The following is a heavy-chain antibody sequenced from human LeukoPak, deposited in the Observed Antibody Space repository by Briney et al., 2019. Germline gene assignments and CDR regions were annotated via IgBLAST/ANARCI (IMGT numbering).Heavy chain of an antibody. V-gene: IGHV4-61*02. CDR3: ARAPGGYGSGSRGAFDI. Sequence: SETLSLTCTVSGGSISSGSYYWSWIRQPAGKGLEWIGRIYTSGSTNYNPSLKSGVSISVDTSKNQFYLKLSSVTAADTAVYYCARAPGGYGSGSRGAFDIWGQGTMVTVSS. D-gene: IGHD3-10*01. CDR2: IYTSGST. CDR1: GGSISSGSYY. J-gene: IGHJ3*02.